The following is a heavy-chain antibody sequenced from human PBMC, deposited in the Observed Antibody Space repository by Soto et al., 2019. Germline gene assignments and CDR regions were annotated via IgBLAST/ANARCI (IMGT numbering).Heavy chain of an antibody. J-gene: IGHJ4*02. Sequence: QVQLVQSGAEVKKPGASVKVSCTTSGYTFTLFGITWVRQAPGQGLEWMGWISPYNGDTKYAEKLEGRVTLTTDTSTDTAYMELTSLTSEDTAEYYCARGGQYRYFDYWGQGTLVPVSS. CDR3: ARGGQYRYFDY. V-gene: IGHV1-18*01. D-gene: IGHD2-2*02. CDR1: GYTFTLFG. CDR2: ISPYNGDT.